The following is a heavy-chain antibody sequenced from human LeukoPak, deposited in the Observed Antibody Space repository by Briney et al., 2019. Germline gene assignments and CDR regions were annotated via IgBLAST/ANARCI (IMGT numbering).Heavy chain of an antibody. Sequence: PSETLSLTCTVSGGSISSYYWSWIRQPPGKGLEWIGYIYTSGSTNYNPSLKSRVTISVDTSKNQFSLKLSSVTAADTAVYYCARGDNWNDTPSYYYYYGMDVWGQGTTVTVSS. CDR2: IYTSGST. CDR1: GGSISSYY. D-gene: IGHD1-1*01. J-gene: IGHJ6*02. CDR3: ARGDNWNDTPSYYYYYGMDV. V-gene: IGHV4-4*09.